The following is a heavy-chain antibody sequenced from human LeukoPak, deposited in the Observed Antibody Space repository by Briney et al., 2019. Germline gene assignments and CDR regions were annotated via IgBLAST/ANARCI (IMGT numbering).Heavy chain of an antibody. J-gene: IGHJ1*01. CDR3: ARDLLSPLENYDYGDYEGRYFQH. V-gene: IGHV1-46*01. CDR2: INPSGGST. Sequence: ASVKVSCKASGYTFTSYYMHWVRQAPGQGLEWMGIINPSGGSTSYAQKFQGRVTMTRDTSTSTVYMELSSLRSEDTAVYYCARDLLSPLENYDYGDYEGRYFQHWGQGTLVTVSS. CDR1: GYTFTSYY. D-gene: IGHD4-17*01.